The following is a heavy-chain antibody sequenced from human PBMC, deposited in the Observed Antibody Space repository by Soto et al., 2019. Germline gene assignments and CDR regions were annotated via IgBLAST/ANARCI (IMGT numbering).Heavy chain of an antibody. V-gene: IGHV3-23*01. D-gene: IGHD2-8*02. CDR2: ISASGGYT. CDR1: GFTFSNYA. J-gene: IGHJ4*02. Sequence: PGGSLRLSCAASGFTFSNYAMNWVRQAPGKGLEWVSTISASGGYTYYADSVKGRFTISRDDSKNTLHLQMDTLRPEDTAAYFCATPLPHCTGEICHPISLGFWGQGALVTVSS. CDR3: ATPLPHCTGEICHPISLGF.